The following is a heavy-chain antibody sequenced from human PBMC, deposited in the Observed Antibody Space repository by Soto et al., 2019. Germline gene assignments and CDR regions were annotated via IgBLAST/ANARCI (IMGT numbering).Heavy chain of an antibody. V-gene: IGHV1-2*02. CDR2: INPNSGGT. CDR3: ARASGYFNWFDP. D-gene: IGHD5-12*01. Sequence: ASVKVSCKASGYTFTGYYMHWVRQAPGQGLEWMGWINPNSGGTNYAQKFQGRVTMTRDTSISTAYMELSRLRSDDMAVYYCARASGYFNWFDPWGQGTLVTVSS. CDR1: GYTFTGYY. J-gene: IGHJ5*02.